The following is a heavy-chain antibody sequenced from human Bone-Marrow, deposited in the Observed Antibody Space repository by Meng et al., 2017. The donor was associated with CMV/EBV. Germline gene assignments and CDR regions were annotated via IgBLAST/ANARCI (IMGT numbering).Heavy chain of an antibody. CDR1: GFTFSSYA. Sequence: CEASGFTFSSYAMSWVRQAPGKGLEWVSAISGSGGSTYYADSVKGRFTISRDNSKNTLYLQMNSLRAEDTAVYYCAKDLGIAAAWGYWGQGTLVTVSS. V-gene: IGHV3-23*01. CDR2: ISGSGGST. CDR3: AKDLGIAAAWGY. J-gene: IGHJ4*02. D-gene: IGHD6-13*01.